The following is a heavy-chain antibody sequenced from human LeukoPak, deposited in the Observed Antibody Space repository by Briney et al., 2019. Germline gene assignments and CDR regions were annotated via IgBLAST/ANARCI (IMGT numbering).Heavy chain of an antibody. J-gene: IGHJ4*02. D-gene: IGHD6-13*01. Sequence: GGSLRLSCAASGFMFGNYGMHWVRQAPGQGLEWVALIWYDGSKKYYADSVKGRFTVSRDNSENTLYLQMSSLRAEDTAVYYCVKGGIAAADNYFDYWGQGTLVTVSS. CDR2: IWYDGSKK. V-gene: IGHV3-30*02. CDR3: VKGGIAAADNYFDY. CDR1: GFMFGNYG.